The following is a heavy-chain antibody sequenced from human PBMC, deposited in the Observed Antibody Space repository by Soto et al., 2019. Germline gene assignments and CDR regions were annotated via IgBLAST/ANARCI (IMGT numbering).Heavy chain of an antibody. D-gene: IGHD5-12*01. J-gene: IGHJ6*02. CDR2: IIPIFGTA. CDR3: ASRLHQIYYYGMDV. CDR1: GGTFSSYA. V-gene: IGHV1-69*13. Sequence: SVKVSCKASGGTFSSYAISWVRQAPGQGLEWMGGIIPIFGTANYAQKFQGRVTITADESTSTAYMELSSLRSEDTAVYYCASRLHQIYYYGMDVWGQGTTVTVSS.